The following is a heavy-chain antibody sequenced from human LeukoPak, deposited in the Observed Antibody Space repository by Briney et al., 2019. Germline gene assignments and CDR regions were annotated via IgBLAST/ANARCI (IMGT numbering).Heavy chain of an antibody. CDR1: GGSFSGYY. J-gene: IGHJ6*02. V-gene: IGHV3-30-3*01. Sequence: LSLTCAVYGGSFSGYYWSWIRQAPGKGLEWVAVISYDGSNKYYADSVKGRFTISRDNSKNTLYLQMNSLRAEDTAVYYCAKNKGYCSSISCRNYYYYYGMDVWGQGTTVTVSS. CDR3: AKNKGYCSSISCRNYYYYYGMDV. CDR2: ISYDGSNK. D-gene: IGHD2-2*01.